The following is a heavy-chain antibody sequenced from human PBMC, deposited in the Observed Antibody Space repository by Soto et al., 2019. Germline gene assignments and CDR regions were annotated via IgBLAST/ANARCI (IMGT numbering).Heavy chain of an antibody. V-gene: IGHV4-30-2*01. CDR1: GGSISSGGYS. D-gene: IGHD6-13*01. CDR3: ARDTSTSSSRSPNYSGMDV. Sequence: SETLSLTCAVSGGSISSGGYSWSWIRQPPGKGLEWIGYIYHSGSTYYNPSLKSRVTISVDRSKTQFSLKLSSVTAADTAVYYCARDTSTSSSRSPNYSGMDVWAQAPTLTVSS. J-gene: IGHJ6*02. CDR2: IYHSGST.